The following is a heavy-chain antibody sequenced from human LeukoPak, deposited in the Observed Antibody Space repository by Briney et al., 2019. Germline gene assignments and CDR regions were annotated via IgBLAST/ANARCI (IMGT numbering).Heavy chain of an antibody. CDR2: ISISSSYI. Sequence: GGSLRLSCAASGFTFSSYIMNGLRQALGRGLDGVSAISISSSYIYYADSVKGRFTISRDNAKNSLYLQMNSLRGEETAVYYCARDTGMVPILDYWGQGTLVTVSS. CDR3: ARDTGMVPILDY. CDR1: GFTFSSYI. V-gene: IGHV3-21*01. D-gene: IGHD5-18*01. J-gene: IGHJ4*02.